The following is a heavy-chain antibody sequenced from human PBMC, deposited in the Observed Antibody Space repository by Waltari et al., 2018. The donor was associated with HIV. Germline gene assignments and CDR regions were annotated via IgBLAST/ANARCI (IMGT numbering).Heavy chain of an antibody. CDR3: SRVGESRYYYYMDV. V-gene: IGHV3-49*04. D-gene: IGHD3-10*01. CDR1: GFTFGDYA. Sequence: EVQLVESGGALVQPGRSLRLSCTASGFTFGDYAMSWVRQAHGKGLEWVGFIRSKAYGWTTEYAASVKGRFTISRDDSKSIAFLQMNSLKTEDTALYYCSRVGESRYYYYMDVWGKGTTVTVSS. J-gene: IGHJ6*03. CDR2: IRSKAYGWTT.